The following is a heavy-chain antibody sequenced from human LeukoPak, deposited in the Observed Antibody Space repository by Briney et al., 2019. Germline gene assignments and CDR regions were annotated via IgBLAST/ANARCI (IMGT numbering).Heavy chain of an antibody. J-gene: IGHJ4*02. D-gene: IGHD6-6*01. V-gene: IGHV3-23*01. Sequence: PGGSLRLXCAASGFTFSRYGMNWVRLAPGKGLESVSGISDSGATIYYADSVKGRFTISRDNSKNTLYLQMHSLRPEDTAIYYCAKIRAARPGYWGQGTLVTVSS. CDR2: ISDSGATI. CDR1: GFTFSRYG. CDR3: AKIRAARPGY.